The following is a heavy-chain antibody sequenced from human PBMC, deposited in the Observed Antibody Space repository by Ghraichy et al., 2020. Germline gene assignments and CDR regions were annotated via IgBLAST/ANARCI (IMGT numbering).Heavy chain of an antibody. J-gene: IGHJ4*02. CDR1: GGTFSSYA. CDR3: ASVHSGIAARPGYFDY. Sequence: SVKVSCKASGGTFSSYAISWVRQAPGQGLEWMGGIIPIFGTANYAQKFQGRVTITADESTSTAYMELSSLRSEDTAVYYCASVHSGIAARPGYFDYWGQGTLVTVSS. V-gene: IGHV1-69*13. CDR2: IIPIFGTA. D-gene: IGHD6-6*01.